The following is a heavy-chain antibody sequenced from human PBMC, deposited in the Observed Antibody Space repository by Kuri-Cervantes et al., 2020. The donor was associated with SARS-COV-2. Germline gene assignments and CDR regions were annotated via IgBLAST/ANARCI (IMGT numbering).Heavy chain of an antibody. CDR2: ISWNSGSI. CDR3: ARGPYYDILTGYYDYYYYGMDV. CDR1: GFTFDDYA. D-gene: IGHD3-9*01. J-gene: IGHJ6*02. Sequence: SLKISCAASGFTFDDYAMHWVRQAPGKGLEWVSGISWNSGSIGYTDSVKGRFTISRDNAKKTLYLQMNSLRVEDTAVYYCARGPYYDILTGYYDYYYYGMDVWGQGTTVTVSS. V-gene: IGHV3-9*01.